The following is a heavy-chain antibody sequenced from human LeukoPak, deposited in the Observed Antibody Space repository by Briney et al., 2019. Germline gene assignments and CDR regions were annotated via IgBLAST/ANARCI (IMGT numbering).Heavy chain of an antibody. V-gene: IGHV4-38-2*02. CDR2: IYHSGST. Sequence: PSETLSLTCTVSGYSISSGYYWGWIRQPPGKGLEWIGSIYHSGSTYYNPSLKSRVTISVDTSKNPFSLKLRSVTAADTAVYYCARGKSRGSHIDYWGQGTLVTVSS. J-gene: IGHJ4*02. CDR1: GYSISSGYY. CDR3: ARGKSRGSHIDY. D-gene: IGHD1-26*01.